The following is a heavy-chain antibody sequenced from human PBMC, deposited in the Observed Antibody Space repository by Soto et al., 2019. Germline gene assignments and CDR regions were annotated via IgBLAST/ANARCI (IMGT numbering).Heavy chain of an antibody. J-gene: IGHJ4*02. V-gene: IGHV4-61*01. CDR2: IYYSGST. D-gene: IGHD3-22*01. CDR3: ARKGYDSSGYYKTTIDYFDY. CDR1: GGSVSSGSYY. Sequence: PSETLSLTCTVSGGSVSSGSYYWSWIRQPPGKGLEWIGYIYYSGSTNYNPSLKSRVTISVDTSKNQFSLKLSSVTAADTAVYYCARKGYDSSGYYKTTIDYFDYWGQGTLVTVS.